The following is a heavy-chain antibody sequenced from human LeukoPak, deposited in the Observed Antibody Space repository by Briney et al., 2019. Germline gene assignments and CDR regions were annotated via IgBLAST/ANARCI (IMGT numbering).Heavy chain of an antibody. V-gene: IGHV5-51*01. CDR3: ARRVEYYCGSGSYWYFDI. Sequence: GESLKISCKGSGYRFTDYWIGWVRQMPGKGLEWMGIIYPGDSNTKYSPSFQGQVTISADRSISTAYLQWSSLEASDTAMYYCARRVEYYCGSGSYWYFDIWGRGTLVTVSS. CDR2: IYPGDSNT. CDR1: GYRFTDYW. D-gene: IGHD3-10*01. J-gene: IGHJ2*01.